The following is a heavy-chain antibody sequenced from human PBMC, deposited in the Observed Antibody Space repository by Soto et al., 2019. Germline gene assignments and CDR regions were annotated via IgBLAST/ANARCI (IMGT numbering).Heavy chain of an antibody. D-gene: IGHD3-22*01. V-gene: IGHV1-58*01. CDR3: AADTYYYDSSGFWFDP. J-gene: IGHJ5*02. Sequence: GASVKVSCKASGFTFTSSAVQWVRQARGQRLEWIGWIVVGSGNTNYAQKFQERVTITRDMSTSTAYMELSSLRSEDTAVYYCAADTYYYDSSGFWFDPWGQGTLVTVSS. CDR2: IVVGSGNT. CDR1: GFTFTSSA.